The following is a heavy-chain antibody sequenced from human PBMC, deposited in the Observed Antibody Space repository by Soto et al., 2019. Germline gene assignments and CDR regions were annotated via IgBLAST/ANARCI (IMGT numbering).Heavy chain of an antibody. CDR2: IYYSGST. D-gene: IGHD2-2*01. CDR1: GGSISSGDYY. V-gene: IGHV4-30-4*01. J-gene: IGHJ5*02. CDR3: ARATIVLVPAAMVSHWFDP. Sequence: QVQLQESGPGLVKPSQTLSLTYTVSGGSISSGDYYWSWIRQPPGKGLEWIGYIYYSGSTYYNPSLKSRVTISVDTSKNQFSLKLSSVTAADTAVYYCARATIVLVPAAMVSHWFDPWGQGTLVTVSS.